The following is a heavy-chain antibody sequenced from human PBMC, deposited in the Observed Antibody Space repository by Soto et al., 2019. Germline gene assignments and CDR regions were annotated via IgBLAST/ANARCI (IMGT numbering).Heavy chain of an antibody. CDR2: INPNSGGT. J-gene: IGHJ6*02. CDR3: ARDAMVREVIIPDYYYGMDV. CDR1: GYTFTGYY. D-gene: IGHD3-10*01. Sequence: GASVKVSCKASGYTFTGYYMHWVRQAPGQGLEGVGWINPNSGGTNYAQKFQGWVTMTRDTSISTAYMKLSRLRSDDTAVYYCARDAMVREVIIPDYYYGMDVWGQGTTVTVSS. V-gene: IGHV1-2*04.